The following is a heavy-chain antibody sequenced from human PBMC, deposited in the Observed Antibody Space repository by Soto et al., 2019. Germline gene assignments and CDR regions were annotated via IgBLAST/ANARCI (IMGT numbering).Heavy chain of an antibody. CDR2: INAGNGNT. V-gene: IGHV1-3*01. Sequence: GASVKVSCKASGYTFTSYAMHWVRQAPGQRLEWIGWINAGNGNTKYSQKFQSRVTITRDTSASTAYMELSSLRTEDTAVYYCASDMGPTTPLPAAISYYMDVWGKGTTVTVSS. D-gene: IGHD2-2*01. CDR3: ASDMGPTTPLPAAISYYMDV. J-gene: IGHJ6*03. CDR1: GYTFTSYA.